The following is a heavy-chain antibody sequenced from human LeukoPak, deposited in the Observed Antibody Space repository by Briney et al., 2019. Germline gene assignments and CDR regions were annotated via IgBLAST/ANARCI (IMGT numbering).Heavy chain of an antibody. V-gene: IGHV4-39*01. CDR3: ASPIYSSYVVDY. Sequence: PSETLSLTCTVSGGSISSSSYYWGWIRQPPGKGLEWIGSIYYSGSTYYNPSLKSRVTISIDTSKNQFSLNLNSMTAADTAVYYCASPIYSSYVVDYWGRGTLVIVSS. D-gene: IGHD4-11*01. CDR2: IYYSGST. CDR1: GGSISSSSYY. J-gene: IGHJ4*02.